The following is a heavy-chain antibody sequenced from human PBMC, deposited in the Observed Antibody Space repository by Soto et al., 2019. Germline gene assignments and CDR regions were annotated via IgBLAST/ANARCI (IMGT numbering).Heavy chain of an antibody. V-gene: IGHV3-23*01. CDR2: IRGSGGST. CDR3: ARESLSGGFDY. Sequence: PGGSLRLSCSASGFTFSSYAMTWVRQAPGKGLEWVSAIRGSGGSTYYADSVKGRFTISRDNSKNTLFLQMNSLRAEDTAIYYCARESLSGGFDYWGQGTLVTVSS. CDR1: GFTFSSYA. J-gene: IGHJ4*02. D-gene: IGHD3-10*01.